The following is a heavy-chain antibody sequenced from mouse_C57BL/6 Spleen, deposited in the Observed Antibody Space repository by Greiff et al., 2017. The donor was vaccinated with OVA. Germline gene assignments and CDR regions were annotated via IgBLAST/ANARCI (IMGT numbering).Heavy chain of an antibody. Sequence: QVQLQQSGAELVRPGASVKLSCKASGYTFTSYWMHWVKQRPIQGLEWIGNIDPSDSDTHYNQKFKDKATLTVDKSSSTAYLQLSSLTSEDSADYYCAGDSDYAMDYWGKGTSVTVSS. V-gene: IGHV1-52*01. CDR1: GYTFTSYW. J-gene: IGHJ4*01. D-gene: IGHD2-12*01. CDR3: AGDSDYAMDY. CDR2: IDPSDSDT.